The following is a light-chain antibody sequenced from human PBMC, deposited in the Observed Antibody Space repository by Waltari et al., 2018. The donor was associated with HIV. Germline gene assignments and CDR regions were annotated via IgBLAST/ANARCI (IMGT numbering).Light chain of an antibody. CDR1: TSTIGTNS. Sequence: QSVLAQPPSASGTPGQRVTISCSGTTSTIGTNSVNWYQQLPGTAPKLLIFSDNLRPSGVPDRFSGSKSGTSASLAISGLQSEDEGEYYCAAWDDSLAEPYVLFGGGTRLTVL. CDR3: AAWDDSLAEPYVL. CDR2: SDN. J-gene: IGLJ2*01. V-gene: IGLV1-44*01.